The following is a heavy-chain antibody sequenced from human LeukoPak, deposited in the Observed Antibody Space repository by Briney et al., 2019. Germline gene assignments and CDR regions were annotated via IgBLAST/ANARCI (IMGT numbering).Heavy chain of an antibody. CDR2: IHYSGST. D-gene: IGHD6-19*01. Sequence: SETLSLTCTVSGGSIGSYDWNWIRQAPGKGLEWIGYIHYSGSTNHNSSLKSRVTLSVDTSRNQYSLKLSSVTAADTAVYYCARDGVAGGFDYWGQGTLVTASS. CDR3: ARDGVAGGFDY. CDR1: GGSIGSYD. J-gene: IGHJ4*02. V-gene: IGHV4-59*01.